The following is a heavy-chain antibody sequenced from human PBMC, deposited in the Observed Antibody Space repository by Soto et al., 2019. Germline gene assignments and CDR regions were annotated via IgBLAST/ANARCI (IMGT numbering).Heavy chain of an antibody. D-gene: IGHD5-12*01. CDR3: ARPNIDLNWFDP. J-gene: IGHJ5*02. V-gene: IGHV1-69*12. CDR2: IIPIFGTA. Sequence: QVQLVQSGAEVKKPGSSVKVSCEASGGAFSSYAISWVRQAPGQGLEWMGGIIPIFGTANYAQKFQGRVTITADESTSTAYMELSSLRSEDTAVYYCARPNIDLNWFDPWGQGTLVTVSS. CDR1: GGAFSSYA.